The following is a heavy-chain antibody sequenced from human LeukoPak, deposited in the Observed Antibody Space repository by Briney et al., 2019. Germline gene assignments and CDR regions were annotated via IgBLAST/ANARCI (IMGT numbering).Heavy chain of an antibody. D-gene: IGHD6-13*01. CDR3: ARPRYSSSWFDY. V-gene: IGHV4-39*01. Sequence: SETLSLTCTVSGGSISSSSYSWGWIRQPPGKGLEWIGSIYYSGSTYYNPSLKSRVTISVDTSKNQFSLKLSSVTAADTAVYYCARPRYSSSWFDYWGQGTLVTVSS. CDR1: GGSISSSSYS. CDR2: IYYSGST. J-gene: IGHJ4*02.